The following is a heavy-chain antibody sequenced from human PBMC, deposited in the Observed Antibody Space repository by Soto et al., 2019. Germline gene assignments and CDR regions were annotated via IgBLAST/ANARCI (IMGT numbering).Heavy chain of an antibody. CDR2: ISYDGNNK. CDR1: GFTLSSYA. V-gene: IGHV3-30-3*01. D-gene: IGHD5-18*01. Sequence: GGSLRLSCAASGFTLSSYAMHWVRQAPGKGLDWVAIISYDGNNKYYADSVKGRFTISRDNSKNILYLQMNSLRAEDTALFFCARSRGYNYGYVDYWGRGTLVTVSS. CDR3: ARSRGYNYGYVDY. J-gene: IGHJ4*02.